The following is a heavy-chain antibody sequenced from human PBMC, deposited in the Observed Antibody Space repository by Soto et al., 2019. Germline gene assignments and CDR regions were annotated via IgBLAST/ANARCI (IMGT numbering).Heavy chain of an antibody. V-gene: IGHV3-23*01. CDR1: GFTFSSYA. D-gene: IGHD3-10*01. Sequence: GGSLRLSCADSGFTFSSYAMSWVRQAPGKGLEWVSAISGSGGSTYYADSVKGRFTISRDNSKNTLYLQMNSLRAEDTAVYYCAKSMGIRRDAFDIWGQGTMVTVSS. J-gene: IGHJ3*02. CDR3: AKSMGIRRDAFDI. CDR2: ISGSGGST.